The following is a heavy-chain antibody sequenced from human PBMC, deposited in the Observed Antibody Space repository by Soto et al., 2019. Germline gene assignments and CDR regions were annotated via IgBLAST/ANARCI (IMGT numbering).Heavy chain of an antibody. CDR2: INPTSEYT. V-gene: IGHV1-8*01. CDR1: GYTFTSYD. CDR3: ARQVLYGYSSD. J-gene: IGHJ4*02. Sequence: ASVKVSCKASGYTFTSYDINWVRQAPGQGLEWVGWINPTSEYTAHAQKFQGRVTLTREISTATAYMELSSLTSEDTAVYFCARQVLYGYSSDWGPGTQVTISS. D-gene: IGHD2-15*01.